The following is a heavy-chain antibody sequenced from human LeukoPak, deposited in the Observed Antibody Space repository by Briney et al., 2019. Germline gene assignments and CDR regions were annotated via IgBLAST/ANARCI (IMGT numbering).Heavy chain of an antibody. D-gene: IGHD2-21*02. Sequence: ASVKVSCKASGGTFSSYAISWVRQAPGQGLEWMGRIIPILGIANYAQKFQGRVTITADKSTSTAYVELSSLRSEDTAVYYCARDRGGIVVVTANDYWGQGTLVTVSS. CDR2: IIPILGIA. CDR3: ARDRGGIVVVTANDY. J-gene: IGHJ4*02. CDR1: GGTFSSYA. V-gene: IGHV1-69*04.